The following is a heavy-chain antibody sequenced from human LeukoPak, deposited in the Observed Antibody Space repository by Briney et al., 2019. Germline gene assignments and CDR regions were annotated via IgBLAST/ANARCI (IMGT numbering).Heavy chain of an antibody. D-gene: IGHD6-19*01. CDR3: VKDLDSSGWYWTFDY. J-gene: IGHJ4*02. V-gene: IGHV3-64D*06. CDR1: GFTFSSYA. CDR2: ISSNGGST. Sequence: GGSLRLSCSASGFTFSSYAMHWVSQAPGKGLEYVSAISSNGGSTYYADSVKGRFTISRDNSKNTLYLQMSSLRAEDTAVYYCVKDLDSSGWYWTFDYWGQGTLVTVSS.